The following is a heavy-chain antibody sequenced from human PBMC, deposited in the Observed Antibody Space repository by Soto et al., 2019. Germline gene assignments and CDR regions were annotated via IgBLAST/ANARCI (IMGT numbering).Heavy chain of an antibody. CDR3: ARDRGDYSRLLYGMDV. J-gene: IGHJ6*02. CDR2: IYYSGST. V-gene: IGHV4-30-4*01. CDR1: GGSISSGDYY. D-gene: IGHD2-15*01. Sequence: SETLSLTCTVSGGSISSGDYYWSWIRQPPGKGLEWIGYIYYSGSTYYNPSLKSRVTMSVDTSKNQFSLKLSSVTAADTAVYYCARDRGDYSRLLYGMDVWGQGTTVTVSS.